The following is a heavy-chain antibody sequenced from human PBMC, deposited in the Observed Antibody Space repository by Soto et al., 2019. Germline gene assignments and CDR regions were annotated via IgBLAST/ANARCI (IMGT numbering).Heavy chain of an antibody. Sequence: QLQLQESGSGLVKPSQTLSLTCAVSGGSISSGGYYWNGIRQPPGKGLEWIGYIYDSGNTNFNPSLSSRLSISACNRKNHFSMYLTSVTAADTAGYYCARGYARGLPGYWGRGIQVTVSS. V-gene: IGHV4-30-2*01. CDR3: ARGYARGLPGY. J-gene: IGHJ4*02. D-gene: IGHD2-2*01. CDR1: GGSISSGGYY. CDR2: IYDSGNT.